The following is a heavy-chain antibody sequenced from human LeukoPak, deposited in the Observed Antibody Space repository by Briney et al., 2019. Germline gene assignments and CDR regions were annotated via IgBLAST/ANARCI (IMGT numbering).Heavy chain of an antibody. J-gene: IGHJ6*03. D-gene: IGHD1-14*01. Sequence: SETLSLTCTVSGGSISSYYWSWVRQPPGQGLEWIGYIYYSGRTNYNPSLKSRVTISVDTSKNQFSLKLSSVTAADTAVYYCARVGGMDYYYYMDVWGKGTTVTVSS. CDR3: ARVGGMDYYYYMDV. CDR1: GGSISSYY. CDR2: IYYSGRT. V-gene: IGHV4-59*01.